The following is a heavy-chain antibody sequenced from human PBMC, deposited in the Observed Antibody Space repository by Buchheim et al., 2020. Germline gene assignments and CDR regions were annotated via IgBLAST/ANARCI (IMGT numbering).Heavy chain of an antibody. CDR3: ARDPSGYCSSTSCYPSYGMDV. J-gene: IGHJ6*02. CDR1: GGSISSGGYY. CDR2: IYYSGST. D-gene: IGHD2-2*03. V-gene: IGHV4-31*03. Sequence: QVQLQESGPGLVKPSQTLSLTCTVSGGSISSGGYYWSWIRQHPGKGLEWIGYIYYSGSTYYNPSLKSRVTISVDPSKNQFSLKLSSVTAADTAVYYCARDPSGYCSSTSCYPSYGMDVWGQGTT.